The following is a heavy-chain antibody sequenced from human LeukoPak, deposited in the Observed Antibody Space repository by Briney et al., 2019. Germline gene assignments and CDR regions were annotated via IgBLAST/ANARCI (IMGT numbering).Heavy chain of an antibody. CDR3: ARHRACSNSAPFDY. CDR2: IYYTGST. D-gene: IGHD6-6*01. J-gene: IGHJ4*02. V-gene: IGHV4-59*08. CDR1: GGSISSLY. Sequence: WETLSLTCSVSGGSISSLYWSWIRQPPGKRLEWIGYIYYTGSTNYDASLKSRVTISRDKSKNQLALRLSSVTAADTAVYYCARHRACSNSAPFDYWGQGTLVTVSS.